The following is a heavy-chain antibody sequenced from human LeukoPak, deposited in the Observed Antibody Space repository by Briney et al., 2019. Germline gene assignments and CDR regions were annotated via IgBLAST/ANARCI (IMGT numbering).Heavy chain of an antibody. CDR1: GGTFSSYA. CDR3: ARGSSGNSRYEYYYYYYYMDV. V-gene: IGHV1-69*05. J-gene: IGHJ6*03. Sequence: GASVKVSCKASGGTFSSYAISWVRQDPGQGLEWMGGIIPIFGTANYAQKFQGRVTITTDESTSTAYMELSSLRSEDTAVYYCARGSSGNSRYEYYYYYYYMDVWGKGTTVTVSS. D-gene: IGHD5-12*01. CDR2: IIPIFGTA.